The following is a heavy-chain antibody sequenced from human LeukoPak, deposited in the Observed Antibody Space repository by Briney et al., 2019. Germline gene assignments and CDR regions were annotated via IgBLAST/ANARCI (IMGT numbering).Heavy chain of an antibody. CDR2: INGGNGNT. CDR3: ARVPLHDDSGHYYPH. CDR1: GYTFTSYG. D-gene: IGHD3-22*01. J-gene: IGHJ1*01. V-gene: IGHV1-3*01. Sequence: AXVKVSCKTSGYTFTSYGMHWVRQAPGQSLEWMGWINGGNGNTKYSEKFQGRVTIIRDTSASTAYMELSSLRSEDTAVYYCARVPLHDDSGHYYPHWGQGTLVTVSS.